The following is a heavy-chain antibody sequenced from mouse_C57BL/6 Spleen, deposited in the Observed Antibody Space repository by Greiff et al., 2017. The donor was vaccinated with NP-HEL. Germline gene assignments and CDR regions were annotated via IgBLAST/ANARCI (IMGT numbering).Heavy chain of an antibody. CDR2: ISYDGSN. CDR3: ARESSYDYFDY. J-gene: IGHJ2*01. Sequence: EVQLVESGPGLVKPSQSLSLTCSVTGYSITSGYYWYWIRQFPGNKLEWMGYISYDGSNNYNPSLKKRITITRDTSKNQFFLKLNSVTTEDTATYYCARESSYDYFDYWGQGTTLTVSS. V-gene: IGHV3-6*01. D-gene: IGHD2-3*01. CDR1: GYSITSGYY.